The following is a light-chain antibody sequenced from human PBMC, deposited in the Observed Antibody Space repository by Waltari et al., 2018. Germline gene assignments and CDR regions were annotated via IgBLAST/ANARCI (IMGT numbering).Light chain of an antibody. V-gene: IGKV3-20*01. CDR3: QQYGSSPSYT. J-gene: IGKJ2*01. Sequence: EIVLTQSPGTLSLSPGERATLSCRASESVDSSYLAWYQQKPGQAPRLLIYGASRRATGIPDRFSGSGSGTDFTLTISRLEPEDFAVYYCQQYGSSPSYTFGQGTKLEIK. CDR2: GAS. CDR1: ESVDSSY.